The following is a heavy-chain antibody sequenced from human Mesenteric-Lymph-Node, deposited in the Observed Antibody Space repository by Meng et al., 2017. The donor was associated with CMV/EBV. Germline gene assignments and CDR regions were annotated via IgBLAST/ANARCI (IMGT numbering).Heavy chain of an antibody. V-gene: IGHV3-33*06. D-gene: IGHD3-3*01. CDR1: GFTFSSYA. CDR3: AKADYDFWSGYYYFDY. J-gene: IGHJ4*02. Sequence: GESLKISCAASGFTFSSYAMHWVRQAPGKGLEWVAVIWYDGSTGYYADSVKGRFTISRDNSKNTLFLQMNSLRAEDTAVYYCAKADYDFWSGYYYFDYWGQGTLVTVSS. CDR2: IWYDGSTG.